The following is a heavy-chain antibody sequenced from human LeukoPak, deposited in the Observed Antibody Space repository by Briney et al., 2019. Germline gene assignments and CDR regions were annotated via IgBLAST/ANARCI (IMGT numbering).Heavy chain of an antibody. D-gene: IGHD1-26*01. V-gene: IGHV3-74*01. Sequence: PGGSLRLSCAASGFSITNNWMYWVRQAPGRGRVWVSRIKNDERTAVYADSVKGRFTISRDNARNTLFLQMNSLRAEDTAVYYCATVFKGSSLQDYWGQGTLVTVSS. CDR2: IKNDERTA. CDR3: ATVFKGSSLQDY. J-gene: IGHJ4*02. CDR1: GFSITNNW.